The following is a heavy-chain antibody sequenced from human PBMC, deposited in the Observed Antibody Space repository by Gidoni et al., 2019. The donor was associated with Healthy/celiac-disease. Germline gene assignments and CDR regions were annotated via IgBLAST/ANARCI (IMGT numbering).Heavy chain of an antibody. J-gene: IGHJ3*02. CDR3: ARDRGPGNYKVTYKDDAFDI. Sequence: QVQLVQSGAEVKKPGSSVKVSCKASGGTFSSYAISWVRQAPGQGLEWMGGIIPIFGTANYAQKFQGRVTITADESTSTAYMELSSLRSEDTAVYYCARDRGPGNYKVTYKDDAFDIWGQGTMVTVSS. CDR2: IIPIFGTA. D-gene: IGHD1-7*01. CDR1: GGTFSSYA. V-gene: IGHV1-69*01.